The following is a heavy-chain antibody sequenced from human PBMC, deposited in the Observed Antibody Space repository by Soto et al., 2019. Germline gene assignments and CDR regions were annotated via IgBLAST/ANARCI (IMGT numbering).Heavy chain of an antibody. CDR2: IHHTGST. CDR3: ARRPTGSGSSFFDY. Sequence: QVQLQESGPGLVKPSQTLSLTCTVSAGSITSDEYYWNWIRYRPGKGLEWIGFIHHTGSTFYNPSLEKRASISIDTSESQFALNLGSVTVADTDVYYCARRPTGSGSSFFDYWGPGTLVTVSS. CDR1: AGSITSDEYY. J-gene: IGHJ4*02. V-gene: IGHV4-31*03. D-gene: IGHD3-10*01.